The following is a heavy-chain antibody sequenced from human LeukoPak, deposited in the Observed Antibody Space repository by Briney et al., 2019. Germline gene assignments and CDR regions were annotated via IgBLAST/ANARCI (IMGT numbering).Heavy chain of an antibody. Sequence: GASVKVSCKASGYSLNAYYMHWVRQAPGQGLEWMGWINPNSGVTNYAQKFQGRVTMTSDTSISTAYMDLSRLRSDDTAVYYCARGIRYCSGGSCSWGQGTLVTVSS. V-gene: IGHV1-2*02. D-gene: IGHD2-15*01. CDR1: GYSLNAYY. CDR3: ARGIRYCSGGSCS. J-gene: IGHJ5*02. CDR2: INPNSGVT.